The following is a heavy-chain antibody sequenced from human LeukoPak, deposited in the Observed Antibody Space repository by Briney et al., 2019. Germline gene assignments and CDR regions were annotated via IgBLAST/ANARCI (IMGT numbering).Heavy chain of an antibody. CDR1: GGSISSYY. J-gene: IGHJ5*02. Sequence: PSETLSLTCTVSGGSISSYYWSWIRKPPGKGLEWIGEINHSGSTNYNPSLKSRVTISVDTSKNQFSLKLSSVTAADTAVYYCARTVPMVRGVITSDWFDPWGQGTLVTVSS. D-gene: IGHD3-10*01. V-gene: IGHV4-34*01. CDR3: ARTVPMVRGVITSDWFDP. CDR2: INHSGST.